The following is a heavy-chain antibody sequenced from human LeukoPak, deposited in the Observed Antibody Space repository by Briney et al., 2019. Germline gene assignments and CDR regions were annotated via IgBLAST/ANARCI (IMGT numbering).Heavy chain of an antibody. CDR3: ARRECSGGSCYWFDP. V-gene: IGHV4-30-4*01. CDR2: IYYSGST. Sequence: SETLSLTCAVSGGSISSGTYYWTWIRQYPGMGLEWIGYIYYSGSTNYNPSLKSRVTMSVDTSKNQFSLKLSSVTAADTAVYYCARRECSGGSCYWFDPWGQGTLVTVSS. CDR1: GGSISSGTYY. D-gene: IGHD2-15*01. J-gene: IGHJ5*02.